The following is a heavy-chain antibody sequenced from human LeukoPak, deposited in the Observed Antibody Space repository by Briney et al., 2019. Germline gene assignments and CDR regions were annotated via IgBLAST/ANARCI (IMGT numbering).Heavy chain of an antibody. CDR2: ISGGGIST. CDR1: GFTFRSYA. CDR3: AKDSNMGAPRGEELFDI. J-gene: IGHJ3*02. D-gene: IGHD2/OR15-2a*01. V-gene: IGHV3-23*01. Sequence: PGGSLRLSCAASGFTFRSYAMSWVRQAPGKGLEWVSSISGGGISTYYADSVKGRFTISRDNSKNTLYLQMNSLRAEDTAVYYCAKDSNMGAPRGEELFDIGAQGTRVPV.